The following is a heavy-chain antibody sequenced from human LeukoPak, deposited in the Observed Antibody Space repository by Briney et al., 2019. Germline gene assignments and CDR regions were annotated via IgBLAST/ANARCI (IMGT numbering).Heavy chain of an antibody. D-gene: IGHD4-23*01. V-gene: IGHV3-21*01. J-gene: IGHJ3*02. Sequence: PGGSLRLSCAASGFTFSSYSMNWVRQAPGKGLEWVSSISSSSSYIYYADSVKGRFIIYRDNAKNSLYLQMNSLRAEDTAVYYCARIGLRWAGNAFDIWGQGTMVTVSS. CDR2: ISSSSSYI. CDR1: GFTFSSYS. CDR3: ARIGLRWAGNAFDI.